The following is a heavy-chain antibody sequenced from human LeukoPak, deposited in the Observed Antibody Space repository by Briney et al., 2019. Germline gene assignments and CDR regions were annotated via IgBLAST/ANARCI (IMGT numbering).Heavy chain of an antibody. CDR2: INHSGST. J-gene: IGHJ3*01. CDR3: ARDVFSGSAGGL. D-gene: IGHD1-26*01. V-gene: IGHV4-34*09. Sequence: SETLSLTCAVYGGSFSGYYWSWIRQPPGKGLEWIGEINHSGSTYYNPSLKSRVTISVDTSKNQFSLKLSSVTAADTAVYYCARDVFSGSAGGLWGQGTMVTVSS. CDR1: GGSFSGYY.